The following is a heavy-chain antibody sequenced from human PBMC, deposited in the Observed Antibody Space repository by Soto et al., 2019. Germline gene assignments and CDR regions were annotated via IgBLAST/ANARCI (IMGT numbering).Heavy chain of an antibody. CDR1: VGSISSSNW. V-gene: IGHV4-4*02. J-gene: IGHJ4*02. CDR2: IYHSGST. Sequence: LXLSCAVSVGSISSSNWWSLVRQPPGKGLEWIGEIYHSGSTNYNPSLKSRVTISVDKSKNQFSLKLSSVTAADTAVYYCARVRIPLLDYWGQGSLVTASS. CDR3: ARVRIPLLDY.